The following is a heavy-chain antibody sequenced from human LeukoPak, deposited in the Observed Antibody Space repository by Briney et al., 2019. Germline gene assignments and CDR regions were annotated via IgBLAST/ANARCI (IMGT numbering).Heavy chain of an antibody. V-gene: IGHV4-4*02. D-gene: IGHD6-13*01. CDR3: AREQHLVRGYYNYYYMDV. Sequence: SETLSLTCAVSGGSISSSNWWSWVRQPPGKGLEWIGEIYHSGSTNYNPSLKNRVTISLDKSKNQFSLKLSSVTAADTAVYYCAREQHLVRGYYNYYYMDVWGKGTTVTVSS. J-gene: IGHJ6*03. CDR1: GGSISSSNW. CDR2: IYHSGST.